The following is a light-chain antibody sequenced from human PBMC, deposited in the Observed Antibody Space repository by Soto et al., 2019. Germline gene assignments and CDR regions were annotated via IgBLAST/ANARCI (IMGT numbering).Light chain of an antibody. J-gene: IGLJ1*01. CDR1: SSDVGGYNY. Sequence: QSVLTQPPSASGTPGQRVTISCTGTSSDVGGYNYVSWYQQHPGKAPKLMIYEVSERPSGVPDRFSGSKSSNTASLTVSGLQAEDEADYYCSSYAGSNNFVFGTGTKLTVL. CDR2: EVS. V-gene: IGLV2-8*01. CDR3: SSYAGSNNFV.